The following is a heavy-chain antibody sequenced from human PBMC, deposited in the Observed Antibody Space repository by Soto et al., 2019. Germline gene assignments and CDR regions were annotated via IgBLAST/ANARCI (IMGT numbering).Heavy chain of an antibody. CDR3: ARTPLL. D-gene: IGHD1-26*01. Sequence: TSETLSLSCTVSGGSISSGGYYWSWIRQHPGKGLEWIGYIYYSGSTYYNYYNPSLKSRVTISVDTSKNQFSLKLSSVTAADTAVYYCARTPLLWGQGTLVTSPQ. CDR2: IYYSGSTYYN. V-gene: IGHV4-31*03. CDR1: GGSISSGGYY. J-gene: IGHJ4*02.